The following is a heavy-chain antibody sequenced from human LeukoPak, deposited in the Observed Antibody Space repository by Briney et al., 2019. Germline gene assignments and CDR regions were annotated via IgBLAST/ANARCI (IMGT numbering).Heavy chain of an antibody. V-gene: IGHV5-10-1*01. J-gene: IGHJ3*02. CDR3: ARQDNDAVDI. CDR2: IDPTDSYT. CDR1: GYSFTNYW. Sequence: GESLKISCKGSGYSFTNYWITWVRQMPGKGLEWLGRIDPTDSYTNYSPSFQGHVTISADKSISTAYLQWSSLKTSDTAMYYCARQDNDAVDIWGQGTMVTVSS.